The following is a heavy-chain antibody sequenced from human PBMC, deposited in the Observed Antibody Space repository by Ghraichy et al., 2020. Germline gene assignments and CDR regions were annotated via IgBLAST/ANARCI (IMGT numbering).Heavy chain of an antibody. J-gene: IGHJ6*02. CDR2: INHSGST. CDR3: ARGMNKLGYCSGGSCYGKYYYYYYGMDV. CDR1: GGSFSGYY. Sequence: SETLSLTCAVYGGSFSGYYWSWIRQPPGKGLEWIGEINHSGSTNYNPSLKSRVTISVDTSKNQFSLKLSSVTAADTAVYYCARGMNKLGYCSGGSCYGKYYYYYYGMDVWGQGTTVTVSS. D-gene: IGHD2-15*01. V-gene: IGHV4-34*01.